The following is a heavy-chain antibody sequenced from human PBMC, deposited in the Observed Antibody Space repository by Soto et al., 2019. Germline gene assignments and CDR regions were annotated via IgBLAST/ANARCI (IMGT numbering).Heavy chain of an antibody. V-gene: IGHV3-7*01. J-gene: IGHJ5*02. D-gene: IGHD6-13*01. CDR3: ARDRSSSWYNWFDP. Sequence: LRLSCAASGFTFSSYWMSWVRQAPGKGLEWVANIKQDGSEKYYVDSVKGRFTISRDNAKNSLYLQMNSLRAEDTAVYYCARDRSSSWYNWFDPWGQGTLVTAPQ. CDR1: GFTFSSYW. CDR2: IKQDGSEK.